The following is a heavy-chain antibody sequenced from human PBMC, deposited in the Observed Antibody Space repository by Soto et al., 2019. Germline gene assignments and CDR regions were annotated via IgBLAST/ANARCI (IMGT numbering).Heavy chain of an antibody. V-gene: IGHV3-74*01. J-gene: IGHJ4*02. CDR3: ATAEVDY. CDR1: RFNFGNNW. CDR2: MNSDGRTT. Sequence: LXLSCAASRFNFGNNWMHWVRQAPGKGLEWVSRMNSDGRTTNYADSVKGRFTVSRDNAKNTLYLQMNSLRAEDTAVYYCATAEVDYWGPGTLVTVSS.